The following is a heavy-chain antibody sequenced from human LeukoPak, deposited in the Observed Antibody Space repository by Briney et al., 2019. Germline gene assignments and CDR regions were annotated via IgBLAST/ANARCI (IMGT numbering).Heavy chain of an antibody. CDR2: VTGSGGST. V-gene: IGHV3-23*01. J-gene: IGHJ4*02. Sequence: GASLRLSCVASGFTFSNYAMSWVRQAAGKRLEWVSAVTGSGGSTYYADSVKGRFTISRDNSRNTLFLQMNSLRAEDTAIYYCAKWGDFDILTGYYVSDFRGQGTLVTVSS. CDR1: GFTFSNYA. CDR3: AKWGDFDILTGYYVSDF. D-gene: IGHD3-9*01.